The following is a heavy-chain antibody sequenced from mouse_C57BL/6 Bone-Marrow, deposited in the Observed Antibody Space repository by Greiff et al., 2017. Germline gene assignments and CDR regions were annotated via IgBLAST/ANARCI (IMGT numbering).Heavy chain of an antibody. CDR1: GFTFSDYY. CDR2: ISNGGGST. V-gene: IGHV5-12*01. D-gene: IGHD2-10*01. Sequence: DVHLVESGGGLVQPGGSLKLSCAASGFTFSDYYMYWVRQTPERRLEWVAYISNGGGSTYYPDTVKGRLTIYRDNATNTLYLQVSRLQSEDTAMYYWARHGAYYGNSGDYDVDFWGRGTGVTV. CDR3: ARHGAYYGNSGDYDVDF. J-gene: IGHJ4*01.